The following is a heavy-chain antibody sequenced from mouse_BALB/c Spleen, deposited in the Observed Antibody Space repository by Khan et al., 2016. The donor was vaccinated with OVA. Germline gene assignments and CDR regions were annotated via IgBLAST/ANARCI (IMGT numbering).Heavy chain of an antibody. CDR1: GYSITSDYA. CDR2: ISYSGNT. V-gene: IGHV3-2*02. D-gene: IGHD1-1*01. CDR3: ARIYGGDFDY. J-gene: IGHJ2*01. Sequence: EVKLLESGPGLVKPSQSLSLTCTVTGYSITSDYAWNWIRQFPGNKLEWMGYISYSGNTKYNPSLKSRISITRDTSKNQFFLQLNSVTIEVTATYYCARIYGGDFDYWGQGTTLTVSS.